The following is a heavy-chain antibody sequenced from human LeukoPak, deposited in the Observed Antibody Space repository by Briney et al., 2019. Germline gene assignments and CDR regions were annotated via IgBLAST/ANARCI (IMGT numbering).Heavy chain of an antibody. CDR2: IKQDGSEK. Sequence: GRSLRLSCAASGFTFSSYWMSWVRQAPGKGLEWVANIKQDGSEKYYVDSVKGRFTISRDNAKNSLYLQMNSLRAEDTAVYYCASLGSGSYRFDPWGQGTLVTVSS. D-gene: IGHD3-10*01. CDR3: ASLGSGSYRFDP. J-gene: IGHJ5*02. CDR1: GFTFSSYW. V-gene: IGHV3-7*03.